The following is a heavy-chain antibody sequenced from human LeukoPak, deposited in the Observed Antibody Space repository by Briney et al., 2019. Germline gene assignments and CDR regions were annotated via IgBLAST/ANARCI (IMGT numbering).Heavy chain of an antibody. V-gene: IGHV4-4*02. D-gene: IGHD3-10*01. J-gene: IGHJ4*02. CDR2: IYHSGST. Sequence: SETLSLTCAVSGGSISSSNWWSWVRQPPGKGLEWIGEIYHSGSTNYNPSLKSRVTISVDKSKNQFSLKLSSVTAAGTAVYYCARVPVVRGVMGGHFDYWGQGTLVTVSS. CDR1: GGSISSSNW. CDR3: ARVPVVRGVMGGHFDY.